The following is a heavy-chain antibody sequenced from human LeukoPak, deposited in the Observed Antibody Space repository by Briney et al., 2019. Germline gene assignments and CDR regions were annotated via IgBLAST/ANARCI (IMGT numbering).Heavy chain of an antibody. Sequence: PSQTLSLTCSVSGGSIYGSGWHWSWLRQPPGKGLEWIGYIYHSGGTYISPPLTSRVSISVDRFNNQFFLYLNYATDADTAVYYCARGPIGGVVLGTALGYFDPWGQGTLVTVS. J-gene: IGHJ5*02. CDR1: GGSIYGSGWH. V-gene: IGHV4-30-2*01. CDR3: ARGPIGGVVLGTALGYFDP. CDR2: IYHSGGT. D-gene: IGHD2-21*02.